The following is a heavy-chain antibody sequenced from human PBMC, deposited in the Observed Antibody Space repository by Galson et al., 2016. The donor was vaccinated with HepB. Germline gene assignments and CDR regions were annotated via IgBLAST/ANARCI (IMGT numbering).Heavy chain of an antibody. D-gene: IGHD3-3*01. J-gene: IGHJ6*02. CDR1: GYTFINYG. CDR3: ARVKLRLFGATITPYYYDGVDV. CDR2: ISAYNGNT. V-gene: IGHV1-18*01. Sequence: SVKVSCKASGYTFINYGIAWVRQAPGQGPEWMGWISAYNGNTNYAQKVQGRVTMTTETSATTAYMELGSLRSDDTAVYYCARVKLRLFGATITPYYYDGVDVWGHGTTVTVSS.